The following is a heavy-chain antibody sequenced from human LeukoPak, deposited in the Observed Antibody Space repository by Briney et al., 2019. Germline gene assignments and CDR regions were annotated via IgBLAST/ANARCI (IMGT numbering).Heavy chain of an antibody. D-gene: IGHD2-15*01. CDR2: INSDGSST. CDR3: ARGYCSGGSCYSVGFDY. Sequence: GGSLRLSCAASGFSLSSYWMSWVRQAPAKGLVWVSRINSDGSSTSYADSVKGRFTISRDNAKNTLYLQMNSLRAEDTAVYYCARGYCSGGSCYSVGFDYWGQGTLVTVSS. CDR1: GFSLSSYW. J-gene: IGHJ4*02. V-gene: IGHV3-74*01.